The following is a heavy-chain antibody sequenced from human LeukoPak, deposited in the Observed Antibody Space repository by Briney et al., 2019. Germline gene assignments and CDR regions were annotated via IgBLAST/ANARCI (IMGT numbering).Heavy chain of an antibody. Sequence: ASVKVSCKAFGYTFTSNYMHWVRQAPGQGPEWMGVISPSGGSTTYAQKFQGRVTLTRDMSTSTDYLELSSLRSEDTAVYYCARDLAYYYDSSGIFGYWGQGTLVTVSS. CDR1: GYTFTSNY. V-gene: IGHV1-46*01. J-gene: IGHJ4*02. D-gene: IGHD3-22*01. CDR2: ISPSGGST. CDR3: ARDLAYYYDSSGIFGY.